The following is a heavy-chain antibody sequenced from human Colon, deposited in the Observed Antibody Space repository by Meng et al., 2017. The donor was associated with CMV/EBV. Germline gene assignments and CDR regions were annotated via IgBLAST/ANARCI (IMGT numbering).Heavy chain of an antibody. V-gene: IGHV1-46*01. CDR3: AKEVIGADLAFYYHGMDV. CDR1: GYTFINYY. D-gene: IGHD2/OR15-2a*01. CDR2: INPSGVGT. J-gene: IGHJ6*02. Sequence: ASVKVSCKASGYTFINYYMYWVRQAPGQGLEWMGMINPSGVGTSYAQKFQGRVTMTRDTSTTTFYMELSSLRSDDTAVYYCAKEVIGADLAFYYHGMDVWGQGTTVTV.